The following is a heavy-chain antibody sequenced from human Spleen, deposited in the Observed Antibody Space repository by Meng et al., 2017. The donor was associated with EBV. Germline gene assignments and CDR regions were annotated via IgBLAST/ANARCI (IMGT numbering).Heavy chain of an antibody. D-gene: IGHD3-22*01. J-gene: IGHJ4*02. Sequence: QSHLPRSVYGPSKPSETLCHTFPFYGWSFGIGGYYWTWFRQPPGKGLEWIGCISYTGNTDYNPSLKSRVTMSVDTSGNRFSLNLSSVTAADTAVYYCARDSPVSHFDFWGQGTLVTVSS. CDR2: ISYTGNT. CDR1: GWSFGIGGYY. CDR3: ARDSPVSHFDF. V-gene: IGHV4-30-4*01.